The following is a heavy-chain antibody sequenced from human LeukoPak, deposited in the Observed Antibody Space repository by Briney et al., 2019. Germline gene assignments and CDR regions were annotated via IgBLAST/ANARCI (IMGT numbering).Heavy chain of an antibody. Sequence: GGSLRLSCAASGFTFSDYYMSWIRQAPGKGLEWISYISHSGTNIYYADSVKGRFTISRDNAKNSLSLQMNSLRAEDTAVYYCVRYCSSSSCYLGSGEYFQDWGQGTLVTVSS. CDR1: GFTFSDYY. CDR3: VRYCSSSSCYLGSGEYFQD. J-gene: IGHJ1*01. CDR2: ISHSGTNI. V-gene: IGHV3-11*01. D-gene: IGHD2-2*01.